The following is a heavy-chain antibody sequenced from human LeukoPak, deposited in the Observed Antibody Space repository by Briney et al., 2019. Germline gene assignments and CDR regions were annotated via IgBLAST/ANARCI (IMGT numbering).Heavy chain of an antibody. CDR2: IYYTGST. CDR1: GGSISSGDFY. CDR3: ARVNPNYYDSGGPLDP. V-gene: IGHV4-30-4*01. D-gene: IGHD3-22*01. Sequence: SETLSLTCTVSGGSISSGDFYWSWIRQPPGKGLEWIGYIYYTGSTYYNPSLKNRVIISVDTSKNQFSLKLSSVTAADTAVYYCARVNPNYYDSGGPLDPWGQGTLVTVSS. J-gene: IGHJ5*02.